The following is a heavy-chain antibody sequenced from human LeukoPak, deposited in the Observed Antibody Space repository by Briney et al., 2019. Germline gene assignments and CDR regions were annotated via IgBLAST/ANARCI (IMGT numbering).Heavy chain of an antibody. CDR2: ISTSSSYI. CDR3: ARDGSGPRRFLLDY. D-gene: IGHD3-10*01. J-gene: IGHJ4*02. V-gene: IGHV3-21*04. Sequence: GGSLRLSCTGSGVTFSNYGMDWVRQAPGKGLEWVSSISTSSSYIWYADSVKGRFTISRDNARNSLYLQMNSLRAEDTAVYYCARDGSGPRRFLLDYWGQGTLVTVSS. CDR1: GVTFSNYG.